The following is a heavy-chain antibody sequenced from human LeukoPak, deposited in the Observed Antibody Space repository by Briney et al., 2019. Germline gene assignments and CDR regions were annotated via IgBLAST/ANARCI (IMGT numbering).Heavy chain of an antibody. V-gene: IGHV3-23*01. CDR2: IRNDGATR. J-gene: IGHJ4*02. Sequence: GGSLRLSCPVSGISFSNYAMAWVRQPQGKGLEWAASIRNDGATRDYAGSVKGRFTISRDNSKNTLYLQLNSLRAEDTAVYYCAKAYHDSGCLIDYWGQGTLVTVSS. D-gene: IGHD6-19*01. CDR1: GISFSNYA. CDR3: AKAYHDSGCLIDY.